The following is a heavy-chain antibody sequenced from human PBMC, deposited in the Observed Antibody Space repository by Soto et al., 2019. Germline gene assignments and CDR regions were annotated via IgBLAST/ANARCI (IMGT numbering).Heavy chain of an antibody. Sequence: GGSLRLSCAASGFTFSSYAMSWVRQAPGKGLEWVSAIGGSDNRTYYADSVKGRFTISRDNSKNTLYLQMSSLRADDTAVYYCAPMGVWGQGTTVTVSS. CDR2: IGGSDNRT. CDR3: APMGV. J-gene: IGHJ6*02. V-gene: IGHV3-23*01. CDR1: GFTFSSYA.